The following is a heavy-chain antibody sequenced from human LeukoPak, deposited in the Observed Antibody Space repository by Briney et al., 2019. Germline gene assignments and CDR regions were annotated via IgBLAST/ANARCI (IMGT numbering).Heavy chain of an antibody. V-gene: IGHV4-59*01. J-gene: IGHJ5*02. CDR2: IYYSGST. CDR1: GGSISSYY. CDR3: ARAGLTGQYNWFDP. D-gene: IGHD1-20*01. Sequence: PSETLSLTCTVSGGSISSYYWSWIRQPPGKGLEWIGYIYYSGSTNYSPSLKSRVTISVDTSKNQFSLKLSSVTAADTAVYYCARAGLTGQYNWFDPWGQGTLVTVSS.